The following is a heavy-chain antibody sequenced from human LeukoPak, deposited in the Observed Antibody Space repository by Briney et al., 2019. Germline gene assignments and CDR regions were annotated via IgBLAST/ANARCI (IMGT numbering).Heavy chain of an antibody. Sequence: SKTLYLTCAVHGGSFSGDYCSSIRQPPGKGLDWIGEINHSGSTNYNPSLKSRVTISVDTSKNQFSLKLSSVTAADTAVYYCARDPSTGYYGMDVWGQGTTVTVSS. CDR1: GGSFSGDY. V-gene: IGHV4-34*01. CDR2: INHSGST. J-gene: IGHJ6*02. CDR3: ARDPSTGYYGMDV. D-gene: IGHD7-27*01.